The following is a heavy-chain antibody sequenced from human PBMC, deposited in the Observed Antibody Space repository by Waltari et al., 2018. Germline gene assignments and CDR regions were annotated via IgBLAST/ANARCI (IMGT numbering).Heavy chain of an antibody. V-gene: IGHV3-33*06. CDR3: AKALDYYDSSGYYFHYFDY. Sequence: QVQLVESGGGVVQPGRSLRLSCAASGFTFSSSGMHWVRQAPGKGLEWVAVIWYDGSNKYYADSVKGRFTISRDNSKNTLYLQMNSLRAEDTAVYYCAKALDYYDSSGYYFHYFDYWGQGTLVTVSS. CDR1: GFTFSSSG. CDR2: IWYDGSNK. D-gene: IGHD3-22*01. J-gene: IGHJ4*02.